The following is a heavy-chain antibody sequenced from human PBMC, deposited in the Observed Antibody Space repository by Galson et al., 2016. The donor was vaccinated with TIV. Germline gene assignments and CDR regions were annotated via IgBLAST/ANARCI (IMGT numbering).Heavy chain of an antibody. J-gene: IGHJ6*02. CDR3: ARGIVKRDFYGFGV. D-gene: IGHD1-26*01. Sequence: PALVTPTQTLTLTCSFSGFSLTTSQMCVNWIRQSPGKALEWLARIDWDDDKFYITSLKTRLTISKDTSKNQVVLTMTNMDPMDTGTDYFARGIVKRDFYGFGVWGQGPTGAVPS. V-gene: IGHV2-70*17. CDR1: GFSLTTSQMC. CDR2: IDWDDDK.